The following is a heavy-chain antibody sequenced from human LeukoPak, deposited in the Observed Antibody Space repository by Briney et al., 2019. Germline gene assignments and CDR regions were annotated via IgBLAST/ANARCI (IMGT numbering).Heavy chain of an antibody. D-gene: IGHD3-22*01. Sequence: GGSLRLSCAASGFTFSSYWMSWVRQAPGKGLEWVANIKQDGSEKYYVDSVKGRFTIPRDNAKNSLYLQMNSLRAEDTAVYYCARVPLYYYDSSGYLDYWGQGTLVTVSS. CDR1: GFTFSSYW. CDR3: ARVPLYYYDSSGYLDY. V-gene: IGHV3-7*01. J-gene: IGHJ4*02. CDR2: IKQDGSEK.